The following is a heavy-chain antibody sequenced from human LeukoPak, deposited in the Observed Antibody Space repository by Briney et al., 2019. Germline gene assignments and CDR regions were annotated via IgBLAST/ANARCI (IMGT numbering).Heavy chain of an antibody. J-gene: IGHJ4*02. Sequence: GGSLRLSCAASGFTFDNYWMSWVRQAPGKGLEWVAYIKQDGSEKYYVDSVKGRFTISRDNAKNSLYLQMNSLRAEDTAVYYCVSGSIYYFDYWGQGTLVTVSS. V-gene: IGHV3-7*01. CDR2: IKQDGSEK. CDR1: GFTFDNYW. CDR3: VSGSIYYFDY. D-gene: IGHD3-22*01.